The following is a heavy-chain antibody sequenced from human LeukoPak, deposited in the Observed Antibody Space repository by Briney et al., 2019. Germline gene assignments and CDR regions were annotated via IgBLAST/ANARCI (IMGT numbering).Heavy chain of an antibody. D-gene: IGHD3-22*01. CDR3: AKDPDYYDSSGYFDY. V-gene: IGHV3-23*03. CDR1: GFTFSSYS. Sequence: GGSLRLSRAASGFTFSSYSMNWVRQAPGKGLEWVSVIYSGGSTYYADSVKGRFTISRDNSKNTLYLQMNSLRAEDTAVYYCAKDPDYYDSSGYFDYWGQGTLVTVSS. J-gene: IGHJ4*02. CDR2: IYSGGST.